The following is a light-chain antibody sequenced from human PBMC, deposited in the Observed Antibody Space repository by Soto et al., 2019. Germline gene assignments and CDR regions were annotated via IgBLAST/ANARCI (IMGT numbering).Light chain of an antibody. Sequence: QSVLTQPTSVSGAPGQRVTISCTGSSSNIGAGYDVHWYQQLPGTAPKLLIYGNSNRPSGVPDRFSGSKSGTSASLAITGLQAEDEADYYCQSYDSSLSGYVFGTGTKATV. V-gene: IGLV1-40*01. CDR3: QSYDSSLSGYV. CDR2: GNS. CDR1: SSNIGAGYD. J-gene: IGLJ1*01.